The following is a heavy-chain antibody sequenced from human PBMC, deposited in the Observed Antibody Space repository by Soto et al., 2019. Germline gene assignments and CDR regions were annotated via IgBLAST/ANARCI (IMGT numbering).Heavy chain of an antibody. D-gene: IGHD6-13*01. CDR1: GYTFSTYP. J-gene: IGHJ4*02. V-gene: IGHV1-18*01. Sequence: ASVKVSCKTSGYTFSTYPISWVRQAPGQGLEWVGWISTYNGKTNYGQKFQGRVTITTDTSTSTAYMDLRNLRSDDTAVYYCARDRVEAALGTFDQWGQGTLVTVSS. CDR3: ARDRVEAALGTFDQ. CDR2: ISTYNGKT.